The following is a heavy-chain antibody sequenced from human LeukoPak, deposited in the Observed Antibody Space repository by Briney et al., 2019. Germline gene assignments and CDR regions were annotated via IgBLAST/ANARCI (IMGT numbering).Heavy chain of an antibody. CDR3: AKAYGTNGYYQLPIDF. V-gene: IGHV3-23*01. Sequence: GGSLRLSCAASGFTFSTYAMSWVRQIPGKGLEWVSAISGSVDGTYYADSVKGRFTISRDNSRNTLYLQLNNLRADDTALYYCAKAYGTNGYYQLPIDFWGRGTLVTVSS. CDR1: GFTFSTYA. J-gene: IGHJ4*02. CDR2: ISGSVDGT. D-gene: IGHD3-22*01.